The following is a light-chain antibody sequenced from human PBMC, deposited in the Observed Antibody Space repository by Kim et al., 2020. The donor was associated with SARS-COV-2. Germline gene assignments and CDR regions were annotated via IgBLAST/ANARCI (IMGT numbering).Light chain of an antibody. J-gene: IGLJ2*01. CDR1: SGDVGGYNY. CDR2: EVT. V-gene: IGLV2-14*01. CDR3: TSYTSSSTLV. Sequence: GQSITISCTGTSGDVGGYNYVSWYQQHPGKAPKLMIYEVTNRPSGVSNRFSGSKSGNTASLTISGLQAEDEADYYCTSYTSSSTLVFGGGTQLTVL.